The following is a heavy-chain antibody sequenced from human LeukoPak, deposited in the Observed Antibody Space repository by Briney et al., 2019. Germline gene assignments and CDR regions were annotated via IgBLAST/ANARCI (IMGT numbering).Heavy chain of an antibody. V-gene: IGHV2-5*02. CDR1: GFSVSTCGKR. J-gene: IGHJ4*02. Sequence: AAPTLATPTQTLAVRCTRCGFSVSTCGKRVGWISQPTGKALRWLALIYWDDDKRYRQSLTSRPTVTKDTSKIQVVLTVTNMDPVDTATYYCAHSGGDYGEDYCDYGGQGTLV. CDR2: IYWDDDK. D-gene: IGHD4-17*01. CDR3: AHSGGDYGEDYCDY.